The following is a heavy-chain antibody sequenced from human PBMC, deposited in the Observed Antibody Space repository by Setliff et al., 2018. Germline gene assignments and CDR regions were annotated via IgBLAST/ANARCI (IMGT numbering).Heavy chain of an antibody. CDR1: GGSISSYY. CDR2: IYYSGST. J-gene: IGHJ4*02. V-gene: IGHV4-59*01. Sequence: EPLSLTCTVSGGSISSYYWSWIRQPPGKRLEWIGYIYYSGSTNYNPSLESRVTISVDTSKNQFSLRLNSATAADTAVYYCARLRGAFDYWGQGTLVTVSS. D-gene: IGHD3-16*01. CDR3: ARLRGAFDY.